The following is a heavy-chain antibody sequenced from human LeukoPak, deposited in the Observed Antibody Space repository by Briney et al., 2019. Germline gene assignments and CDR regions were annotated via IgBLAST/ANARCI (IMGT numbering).Heavy chain of an antibody. Sequence: GASVKVSCKASGYTFTGYYMHWVRQAPGQGLEWMGWINPNSGGTNYAQKFQGRVTMTRDTSISTAYMELSRLRSDDTAVYYCARDIVVRGSASVVRGAIMGWGQGTLVTVSS. CDR1: GYTFTGYY. CDR2: INPNSGGT. J-gene: IGHJ4*02. CDR3: ARDIVVRGSASVVRGAIMG. V-gene: IGHV1-2*02. D-gene: IGHD3-10*02.